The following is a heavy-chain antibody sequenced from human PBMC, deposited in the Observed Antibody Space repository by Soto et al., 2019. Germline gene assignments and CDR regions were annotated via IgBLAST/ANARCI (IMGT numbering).Heavy chain of an antibody. D-gene: IGHD3-22*01. CDR1: RSSIASSSFY. J-gene: IGHJ6*02. V-gene: IGHV4-39*01. CDR2: IYYSGST. CDR3: ARRLYYDSSGFEGGGMDV. Sequence: PSGTLSLTCSLNRSSIASSSFYCVLNSEPPGKGLEWIGSIYYSGSTYYNPSLKSRVTISVDTSKNQFSLKLSSVTAADTAVYYCARRLYYDSSGFEGGGMDVWGQGTTVT.